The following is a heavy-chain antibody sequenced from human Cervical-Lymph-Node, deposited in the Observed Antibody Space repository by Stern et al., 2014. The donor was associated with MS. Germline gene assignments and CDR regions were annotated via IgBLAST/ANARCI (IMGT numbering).Heavy chain of an antibody. J-gene: IGHJ4*02. CDR2: VIPCNGGT. CDR1: GYTFTFYA. D-gene: IGHD1-1*01. Sequence: QVQLVQSGAELKKPGASVKVSCKVFGYTFTFYAIHWLRQAPVQRLEWMGWVIPCNGGTRYARNLQGKVTINRDTSANTADMELNSLRSEDTAIYYCARDQTSTEKGLDYWGQGTLVTVSS. V-gene: IGHV1-3*01. CDR3: ARDQTSTEKGLDY.